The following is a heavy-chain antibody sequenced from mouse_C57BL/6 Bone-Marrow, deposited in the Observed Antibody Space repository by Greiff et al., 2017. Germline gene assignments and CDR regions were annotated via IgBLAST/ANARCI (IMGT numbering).Heavy chain of an antibody. Sequence: EVKLMESGGDLVKPGGSLKLSCAASGFTFSSYGMSWVRQTPDKRLEWVATISSGGSYTYYPDSVKGRFTISRDNAKNNLYLQMSHLKSEDTAMYYCARGAYGSSYGYFDVWGTGTTVTVSS. CDR1: GFTFSSYG. CDR2: ISSGGSYT. CDR3: ARGAYGSSYGYFDV. D-gene: IGHD1-1*01. V-gene: IGHV5-6*01. J-gene: IGHJ1*03.